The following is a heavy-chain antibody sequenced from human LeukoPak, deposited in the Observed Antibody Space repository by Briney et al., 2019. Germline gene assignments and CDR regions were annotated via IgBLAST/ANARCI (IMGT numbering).Heavy chain of an antibody. D-gene: IGHD6-19*01. CDR3: ARTVPGYPDDYFDY. V-gene: IGHV3-7*01. Sequence: GGSLRLSCAAFGFTFSRHWMSWVRQAPGKGLERVAHMNQDGSAIYSIDSVKGRFTISRDNDKNSLYLQMTGLTVADTAVYYCARTVPGYPDDYFDYWGQGTLVTVSS. CDR1: GFTFSRHW. CDR2: MNQDGSAI. J-gene: IGHJ4*02.